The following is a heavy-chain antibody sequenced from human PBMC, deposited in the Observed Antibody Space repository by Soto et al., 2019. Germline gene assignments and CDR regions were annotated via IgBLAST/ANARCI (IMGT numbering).Heavy chain of an antibody. CDR3: ARQDRWVATID. CDR2: IYYSGST. V-gene: IGHV4-39*01. CDR1: GGSISSSSYY. J-gene: IGHJ4*02. D-gene: IGHD5-12*01. Sequence: SETLSLTCTVSGGSISSSSYYWGWIRQPPGKGLEWIGSIYYSGSTYYNPSLKSRVTISVDTSKNQFSLKLSSVTAADTAVYYCARQDRWVATIDWGQGTLVTVSS.